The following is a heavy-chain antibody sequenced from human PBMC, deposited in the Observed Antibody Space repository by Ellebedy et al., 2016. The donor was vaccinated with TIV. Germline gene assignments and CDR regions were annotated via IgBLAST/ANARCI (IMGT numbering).Heavy chain of an antibody. Sequence: SVKVSXXASGGTFSSFAISWVRQAPGQGLEWMGGLIPIFGTTTYAQKFQGRVTITADESTSTAYMELRSLRSEDTAVYYCARVRGSGILRLDYWGQGTLVTVSS. CDR2: LIPIFGTT. J-gene: IGHJ4*02. D-gene: IGHD3-10*01. CDR1: GGTFSSFA. CDR3: ARVRGSGILRLDY. V-gene: IGHV1-69*13.